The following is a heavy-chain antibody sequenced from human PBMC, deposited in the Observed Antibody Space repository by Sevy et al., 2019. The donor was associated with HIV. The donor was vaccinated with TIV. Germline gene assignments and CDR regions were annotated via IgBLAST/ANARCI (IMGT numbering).Heavy chain of an antibody. D-gene: IGHD2-2*02. CDR1: GFTFSSYS. CDR2: ISGISSYI. V-gene: IGHV3-21*01. Sequence: GGSLRLSCAASGFTFSSYSMNWVRQAPGKGLEWVSSISGISSYIYYADSVKGRFTVSRDNARNSLYLQMNSLRAEDTAVYYCARNNCSITNCYMGDVFDIWGQGTMVTVSS. CDR3: ARNNCSITNCYMGDVFDI. J-gene: IGHJ3*02.